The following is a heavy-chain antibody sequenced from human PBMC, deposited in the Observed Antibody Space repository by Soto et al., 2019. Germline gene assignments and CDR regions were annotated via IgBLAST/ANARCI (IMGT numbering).Heavy chain of an antibody. J-gene: IGHJ6*02. V-gene: IGHV1-69*01. CDR2: ISPIFGTA. CDR1: GGTFSSYA. Sequence: QVQLVQSGAEVKKPGSSVKVSCKASGGTFSSYAISWVRQAPGQGLEWMGGISPIFGTANYAQKFQGRVTITEDESTRTAYIELSSLRSEDRAVCYCPRADSSGYYLGYYYYYGMDVWGQGTTATVSS. D-gene: IGHD3-22*01. CDR3: PRADSSGYYLGYYYYYGMDV.